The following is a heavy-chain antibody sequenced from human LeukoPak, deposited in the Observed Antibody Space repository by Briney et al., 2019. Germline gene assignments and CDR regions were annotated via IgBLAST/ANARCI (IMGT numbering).Heavy chain of an antibody. V-gene: IGHV4-59*01. D-gene: IGHD4-17*01. J-gene: IGHJ5*02. Sequence: SETLSLTCTVSGGSISSYYWSLIRQPPGKGLEWIGFIYYTGSTNYNPSLKSRVTISVDTSRKQFSLKLSSVTAADTAVYYCARVVATGTLRWFDPWGQGTLVTVSS. CDR1: GGSISSYY. CDR2: IYYTGST. CDR3: ARVVATGTLRWFDP.